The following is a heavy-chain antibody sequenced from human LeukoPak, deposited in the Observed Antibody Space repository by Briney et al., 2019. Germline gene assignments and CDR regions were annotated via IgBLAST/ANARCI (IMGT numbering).Heavy chain of an antibody. Sequence: GASVKVSCKASGYTFTSYAMNWVRQAPGQGLEWMGWINTNTGNPTYAQGFTGRFVFSLDTSVSTAYLQISSLKAEDTAVYYCARVIFTKWELGIDYWGQGTLVTVSS. J-gene: IGHJ4*02. D-gene: IGHD1-26*01. CDR3: ARVIFTKWELGIDY. CDR2: INTNTGNP. CDR1: GYTFTSYA. V-gene: IGHV7-4-1*02.